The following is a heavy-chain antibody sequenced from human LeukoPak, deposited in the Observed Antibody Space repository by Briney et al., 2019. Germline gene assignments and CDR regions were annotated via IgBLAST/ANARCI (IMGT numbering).Heavy chain of an antibody. J-gene: IGHJ4*02. CDR3: AKDHYWSIDY. CDR2: IEGDGIST. D-gene: IGHD3-3*01. CDR1: GFTFSSYG. Sequence: GGSLRLSCAASGFTFSSYGMHWVRHAPGQGLVWVSRIEGDGISTNYADSVKGRFTISRDIAKNTLYLQMNSLRAEDTGVYYCAKDHYWSIDYWGRGTLVTVSS. V-gene: IGHV3-74*01.